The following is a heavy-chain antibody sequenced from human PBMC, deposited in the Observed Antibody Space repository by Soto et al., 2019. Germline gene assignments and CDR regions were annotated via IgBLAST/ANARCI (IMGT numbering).Heavy chain of an antibody. V-gene: IGHV4-59*01. CDR2: IYYSGST. J-gene: IGHJ5*02. CDR1: GGSISSYD. D-gene: IGHD2-2*01. CDR3: ARVECSSTSCAGGDWFDP. Sequence: SETLCLTCSVSGGSISSYDWSWIRQPPGKGLEWIGYIYYSGSTNYNPSLKSRVTISVDTSKNQFSLKLSSVTAADTAVYYCARVECSSTSCAGGDWFDPWGQGTLVTVSS.